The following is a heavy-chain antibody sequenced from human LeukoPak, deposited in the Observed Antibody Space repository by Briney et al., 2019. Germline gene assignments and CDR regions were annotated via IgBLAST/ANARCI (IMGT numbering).Heavy chain of an antibody. D-gene: IGHD3-9*01. V-gene: IGHV3-48*02. CDR2: ISTSSSTI. J-gene: IGHJ4*02. CDR1: GFTFSSYA. Sequence: GGSLRLSCAASGFTFSSYAMSWVRQAPGKGLEWVSYISTSSSTIYYADSVRGRFTISRDSAKNSLYLQMNSLRDEDTAVYYCARTMYYDILTGYCDYWGQGTLVTVSS. CDR3: ARTMYYDILTGYCDY.